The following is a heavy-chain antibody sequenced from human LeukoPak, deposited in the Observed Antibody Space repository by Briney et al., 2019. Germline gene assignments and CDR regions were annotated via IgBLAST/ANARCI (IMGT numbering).Heavy chain of an antibody. D-gene: IGHD3-10*02. V-gene: IGHV3-53*01. CDR3: AELGITMIGGV. CDR1: GFTVSTNY. J-gene: IGHJ6*04. CDR2: IYSGGRT. Sequence: GGSLRLSCAASGFTVSTNYMSWVRQAPGKGLEWVSVIYSGGRTYYTDSVKGRFTISRDNSKNTLYLQMNSLRAEDTAVYYCAELGITMIGGVWGKGTTVTISS.